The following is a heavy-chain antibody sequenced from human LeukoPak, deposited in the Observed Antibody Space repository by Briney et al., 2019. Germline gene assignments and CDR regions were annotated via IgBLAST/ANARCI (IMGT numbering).Heavy chain of an antibody. CDR3: AKGPYYYDSSGYLDY. D-gene: IGHD3-22*01. CDR2: ISSSSSYI. V-gene: IGHV3-21*04. Sequence: GGSLRLSCAASGFTFSSYSMNWVRQAPGKGLEWVSSISSSSSYIYYADSVKGRFTISRDNVKNSLYLQMNSLRAEDTALYYCAKGPYYYDSSGYLDYWGQGTLVTVSS. CDR1: GFTFSSYS. J-gene: IGHJ4*02.